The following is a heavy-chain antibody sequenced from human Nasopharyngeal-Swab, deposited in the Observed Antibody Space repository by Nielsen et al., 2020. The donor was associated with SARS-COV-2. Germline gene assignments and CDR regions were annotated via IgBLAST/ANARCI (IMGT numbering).Heavy chain of an antibody. V-gene: IGHV3-11*01. D-gene: IGHD3-3*02. J-gene: IGHJ6*02. Sequence: GESLKISCAASGFTFSDFYMGWIRQAPGKGLEWLSYISNVGSSMYHADSVKGRFTISRDNAKNSLFLEMNSLRDEDTAVYYCARDVAFGTYGMDVWGRGTTVTVSS. CDR1: GFTFSDFY. CDR2: ISNVGSSM. CDR3: ARDVAFGTYGMDV.